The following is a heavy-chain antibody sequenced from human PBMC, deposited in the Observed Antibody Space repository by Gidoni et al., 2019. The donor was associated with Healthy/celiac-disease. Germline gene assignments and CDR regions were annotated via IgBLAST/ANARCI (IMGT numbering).Heavy chain of an antibody. Sequence: QLQLQESGPGLVKPSETLSLTCTVAVGSISSSSYYWGWIRQPPGKGLELIGSIYYSGSTYYNPSLKSRVTISVDTSKNQFSLKLSSVTAADTAVYYCARGLVGGLYYFDYWGQGTLVTVSS. CDR3: ARGLVGGLYYFDY. J-gene: IGHJ4*02. CDR2: IYYSGST. V-gene: IGHV4-39*07. D-gene: IGHD3-10*01. CDR1: VGSISSSSYY.